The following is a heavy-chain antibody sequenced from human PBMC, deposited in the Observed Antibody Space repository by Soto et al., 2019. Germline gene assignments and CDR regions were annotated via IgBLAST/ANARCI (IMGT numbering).Heavy chain of an antibody. CDR2: FGVDYVT. V-gene: IGHV3-23*01. CDR1: GFSFSNYA. D-gene: IGHD2-8*02. Sequence: EVQLLESGGGLIQPGGSLRLSCATFGFSFSNYAMSWVRQAPGKGLEWVSGFGVDYVTYYADSVRGRFTISRDNSKNPLYLPMTSLRAEDTALYYCAKAKGSFDHTGPDQWGQGTLVTVSS. CDR3: AKAKGSFDHTGPDQ. J-gene: IGHJ4*02.